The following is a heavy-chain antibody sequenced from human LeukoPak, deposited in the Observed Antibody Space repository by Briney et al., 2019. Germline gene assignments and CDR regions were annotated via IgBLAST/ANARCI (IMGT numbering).Heavy chain of an antibody. CDR3: AKDKMDGSGNFYKAHFDY. D-gene: IGHD3-10*01. J-gene: IGHJ4*02. V-gene: IGHV3-7*03. CDR2: IKQDGSEK. Sequence: GGSLRLSCAASGFTFSSYWMSWVRQAPGKGLEWVANIKQDGSEKYYVDSVKGRFTISRDNAKNSLYLQMNSLRAEDTALYYCAKDKMDGSGNFYKAHFDYWGQGTLVTVSS. CDR1: GFTFSSYW.